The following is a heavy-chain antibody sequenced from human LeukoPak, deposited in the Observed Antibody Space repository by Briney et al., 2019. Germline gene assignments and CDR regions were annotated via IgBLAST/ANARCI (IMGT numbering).Heavy chain of an antibody. Sequence: SETLSLTCSVSGVSIINYYWSWIRQTPGKGLEWIGYIYYTGSTNYNPSLKGRVTISVDTSKNQFSLKLRSVTAADTAVYYCAREGYSSNWYDYWGQGILVTVSS. D-gene: IGHD6-19*01. V-gene: IGHV4-59*01. CDR2: IYYTGST. CDR3: AREGYSSNWYDY. CDR1: GVSIINYY. J-gene: IGHJ5*01.